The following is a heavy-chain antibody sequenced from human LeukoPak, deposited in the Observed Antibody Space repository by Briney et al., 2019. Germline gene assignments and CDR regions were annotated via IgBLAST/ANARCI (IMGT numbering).Heavy chain of an antibody. Sequence: GGSLRLSCAASGFTFSSYSMNWVRQAPGQGLEWVSYITSDSTTMFYADSVKGRFTASRDNAENSMYLQMNSLRAEDTAVYYCAREVAAAGYNWFDPWGQGTLVTVSS. CDR3: AREVAAAGYNWFDP. J-gene: IGHJ5*02. CDR2: ITSDSTTM. V-gene: IGHV3-48*01. CDR1: GFTFSSYS. D-gene: IGHD6-13*01.